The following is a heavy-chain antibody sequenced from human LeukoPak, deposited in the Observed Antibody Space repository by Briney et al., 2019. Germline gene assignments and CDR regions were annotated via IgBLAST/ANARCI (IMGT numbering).Heavy chain of an antibody. Sequence: GGSLRLSCAASGFTFSSYEMNWVRQAPGRGLEWVSYISSSGSTIYYADSVKGRFTISRDNAKNSLYLQMNSLRAEDTAVYYCARGNPPRRAFDIWGQGTMVTVSS. J-gene: IGHJ3*02. CDR3: ARGNPPRRAFDI. CDR1: GFTFSSYE. V-gene: IGHV3-48*03. CDR2: ISSSGSTI.